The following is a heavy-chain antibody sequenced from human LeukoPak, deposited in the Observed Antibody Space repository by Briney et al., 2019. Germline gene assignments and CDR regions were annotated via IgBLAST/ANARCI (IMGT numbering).Heavy chain of an antibody. CDR1: GGSISRYY. Sequence: PSETLSLTCTVSGGSISRYYWSWIRQPAGKGLEWIGRIYASGNTNYNPSLKSRVTMSVDTSKNLFALKLSSVTAADTAVYYCARQGVATAIDYWGQGTLVTVSS. V-gene: IGHV4-4*07. CDR3: ARQGVATAIDY. J-gene: IGHJ4*02. D-gene: IGHD2-21*02. CDR2: IYASGNT.